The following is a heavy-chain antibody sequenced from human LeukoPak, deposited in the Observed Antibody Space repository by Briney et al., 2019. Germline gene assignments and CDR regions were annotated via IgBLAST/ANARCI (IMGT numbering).Heavy chain of an antibody. CDR2: INHSGST. V-gene: IGHV4-34*01. Sequence: PSETLSLTCAVYGGSFSGYYWSWIRQPPGKGLEWIGEINHSGSTNYNPSLKSRVTISVDTSKNQFSLKLSSVTAADTAVYYCARWWVTFGGVINPWGQGTLVTVSS. CDR3: ARWWVTFGGVINP. D-gene: IGHD3-16*02. CDR1: GGSFSGYY. J-gene: IGHJ5*02.